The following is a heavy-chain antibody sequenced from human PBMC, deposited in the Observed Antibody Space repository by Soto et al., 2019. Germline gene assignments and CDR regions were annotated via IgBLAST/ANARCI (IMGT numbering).Heavy chain of an antibody. CDR2: INPSGGSA. J-gene: IGHJ4*02. V-gene: IGHV1-46*01. CDR3: ARDNSVLVASTDIDY. D-gene: IGHD2-15*01. CDR1: GYTFTSYY. Sequence: ASVKVSCKASGYTFTSYYMHWVRQAPGQGLEWMGIINPSGGSASYAQKFQGRVTMTRDTSTSTVYMELRSLRSDDTAVYYCARDNSVLVASTDIDYWGQGALVTVSS.